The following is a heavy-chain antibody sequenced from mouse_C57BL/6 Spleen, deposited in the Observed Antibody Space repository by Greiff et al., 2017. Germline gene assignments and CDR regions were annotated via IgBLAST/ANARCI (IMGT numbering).Heavy chain of an antibody. D-gene: IGHD1-1*01. J-gene: IGHJ3*01. CDR2: IDPETGGT. CDR3: TRGVTTVVSPFAY. V-gene: IGHV1-15*01. Sequence: VQLQQSGAELVRPGASVTLSCKASGYTFTDYEMHWVKQTPVHGLEWIGAIDPETGGTAYNQKFKGKAILTADQSSSTAYMELRSLTSDDSAVYYSTRGVTTVVSPFAYWGQGTLVTVSA. CDR1: GYTFTDYE.